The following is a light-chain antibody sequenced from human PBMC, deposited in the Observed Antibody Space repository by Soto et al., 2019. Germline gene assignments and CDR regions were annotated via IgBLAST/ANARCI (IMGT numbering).Light chain of an antibody. J-gene: IGKJ4*01. V-gene: IGKV1-39*01. CDR2: AAS. CDR3: QQSHRIPCA. Sequence: DIQMTQSPSSLSVSVGDRVTITCRASQSISNYLNWYQQRPGKAPKLLIYAASSLQSGVPSRFSGSGSGTDFTLTITSLQPEDFATYYCQQSHRIPCAFGGGTKVEIK. CDR1: QSISNY.